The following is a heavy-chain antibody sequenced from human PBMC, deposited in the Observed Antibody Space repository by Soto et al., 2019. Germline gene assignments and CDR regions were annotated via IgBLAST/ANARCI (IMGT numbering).Heavy chain of an antibody. J-gene: IGHJ4*02. CDR1: GFSFSTYW. CDR3: ARGGGDYGDYLDY. CDR2: INTAGTTT. Sequence: ELQLVESGGGLVQPGGSLRLSCVASGFSFSTYWMHWVRQAPGKGLVWVSRINTAGTTTPYADSVTGRFTISRDNAKNTFCLEMNILRTEVTDVYYCARGGGDYGDYLDYWGQGALVTVSS. V-gene: IGHV3-74*01. D-gene: IGHD4-17*01.